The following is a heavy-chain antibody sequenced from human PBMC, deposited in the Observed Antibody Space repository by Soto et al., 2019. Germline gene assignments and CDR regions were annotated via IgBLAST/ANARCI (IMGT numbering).Heavy chain of an antibody. CDR3: ARGKSSGPLYYFDT. Sequence: QVHLQQWGAGLLKPSETLSLTCGVYNGSFSDYFWNWIRQPPGKGLEWIGEIKESGFATYNPSLKRRVTMSVDTANNQFSLKVTSVTAADTAVYYCARGKSSGPLYYFDTWGQGTLFTVSS. D-gene: IGHD6-19*01. J-gene: IGHJ4*02. V-gene: IGHV4-34*01. CDR1: NGSFSDYF. CDR2: IKESGFA.